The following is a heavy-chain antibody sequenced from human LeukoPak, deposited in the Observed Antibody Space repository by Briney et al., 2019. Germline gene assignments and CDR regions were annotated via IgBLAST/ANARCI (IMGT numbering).Heavy chain of an antibody. Sequence: PSETLSLTCTVSGGSISSYYWNWIRQPPGKGLEWIGYIYYSGSTNYNPSLKSRVTISVDTSKNQFSLKLSSVTAEDTALYYCARGTFSPQGSYYGHWGQGTRVTVSS. CDR1: GGSISSYY. D-gene: IGHD3-10*01. J-gene: IGHJ4*02. V-gene: IGHV4-59*08. CDR3: ARGTFSPQGSYYGH. CDR2: IYYSGST.